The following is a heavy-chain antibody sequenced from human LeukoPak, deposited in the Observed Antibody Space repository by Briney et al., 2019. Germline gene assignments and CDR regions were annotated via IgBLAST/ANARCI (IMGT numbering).Heavy chain of an antibody. J-gene: IGHJ4*02. CDR2: ISGSGGST. CDR3: AKVGKQWLVRDL. D-gene: IGHD6-19*01. V-gene: IGHV3-23*01. CDR1: GLTFSSYA. Sequence: GGSLRLSCATSGLTFSSYAMTWVRQAPGKGLEWVSGISGSGGSTDYADSVKGRFTISRDNSKHTLYLQMNSLRAEDTAVYYCAKVGKQWLVRDLWGQGTLVTVSS.